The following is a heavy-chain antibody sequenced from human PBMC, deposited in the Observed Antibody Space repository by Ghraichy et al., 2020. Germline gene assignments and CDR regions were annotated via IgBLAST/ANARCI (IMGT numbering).Heavy chain of an antibody. Sequence: SETLSLTCTVSGGSISSGDYYWSWIRQPPGKGLEWIGYIYYSGSTYYNPSLKSRVTISVDTSKNQFSLKLSSVTAADTAVYYCARALAAPGVGNWFDPWGQGTLVTVSS. CDR3: ARALAAPGVGNWFDP. J-gene: IGHJ5*02. CDR2: IYYSGST. CDR1: GGSISSGDYY. D-gene: IGHD6-6*01. V-gene: IGHV4-30-4*01.